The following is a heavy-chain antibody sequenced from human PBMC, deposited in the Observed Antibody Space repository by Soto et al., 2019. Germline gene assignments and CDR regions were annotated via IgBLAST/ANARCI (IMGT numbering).Heavy chain of an antibody. CDR1: GGSISSSSYY. V-gene: IGHV4-39*01. D-gene: IGHD3-22*01. CDR2: IYYSGST. CDR3: ARHRNYYDSSGRRDAFDI. J-gene: IGHJ3*02. Sequence: KTSETLSLTCTVSGGSISSSSYYWGWIRQPPGKGLEWIGSIYYSGSTYYNPSLKSRVTISVDTSKNQFSLKLSSVTAADTAVYYCARHRNYYDSSGRRDAFDIWGQGTMVTVSS.